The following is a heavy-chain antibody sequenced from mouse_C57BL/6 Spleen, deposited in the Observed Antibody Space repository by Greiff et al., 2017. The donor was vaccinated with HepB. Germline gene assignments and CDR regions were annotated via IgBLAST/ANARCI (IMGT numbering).Heavy chain of an antibody. J-gene: IGHJ4*01. Sequence: EVMLVESEGGLVQPGSSMKLSCTASGFTFSDYYMAWVRQVPEKGLEWVANINYDGSSTYYLDSLKSRFIISRDNAKNILYLQMSSLKSEDTATYYCARVYDGYYHGEAMDYWGQGTSVTVSS. CDR3: ARVYDGYYHGEAMDY. CDR2: INYDGSST. D-gene: IGHD2-3*01. CDR1: GFTFSDYY. V-gene: IGHV5-16*01.